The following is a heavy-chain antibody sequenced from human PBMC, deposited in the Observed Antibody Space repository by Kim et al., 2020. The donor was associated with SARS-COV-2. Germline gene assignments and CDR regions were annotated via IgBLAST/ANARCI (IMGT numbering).Heavy chain of an antibody. CDR2: IYYSGST. V-gene: IGHV4-39*07. J-gene: IGHJ6*02. CDR1: GGSISSSSYY. CDR3: ARDYYGSGSYSQDGGVDV. D-gene: IGHD3-10*01. Sequence: SETLSLTCTVSGGSISSSSYYWGWIRQPPGKGLEWIGSIYYSGSTYYNPSLKSRVTISVDTSKNQFSLKLSSVTAADTAVYYCARDYYGSGSYSQDGGVDVWGQWTTVTVSS.